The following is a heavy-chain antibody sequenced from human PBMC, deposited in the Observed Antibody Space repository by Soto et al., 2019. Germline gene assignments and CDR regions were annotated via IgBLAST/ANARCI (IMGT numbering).Heavy chain of an antibody. CDR2: TRNKANSYTT. V-gene: IGHV3-72*01. J-gene: IGHJ5*02. CDR3: ARGSMTTVNFWFDP. CDR1: GFTFSDHY. Sequence: EVQLVESGGGLVQPGGSLRLSCAASGFTFSDHYMDWVRQAPGKGLEWVGRTRNKANSYTTEYAAPVKGRFTISRDDSKNSLYLQMNSLKTEDTAVYYCARGSMTTVNFWFDPWGQGTLVTVSS. D-gene: IGHD4-17*01.